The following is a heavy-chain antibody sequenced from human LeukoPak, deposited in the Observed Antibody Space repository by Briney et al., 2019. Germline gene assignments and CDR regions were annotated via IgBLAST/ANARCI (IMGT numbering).Heavy chain of an antibody. CDR2: IKQDGSEK. D-gene: IGHD4-11*01. CDR3: AGDDYKWRDY. J-gene: IGHJ4*02. CDR1: GFTVSSTY. Sequence: GGSLRLSCAASGFTVSSTYMSWVRQAPGKGLEWVANIKQDGSEKYYVDSVKGRSTISRDNAKNSLYLQMNSLRAEDTAVYYCAGDDYKWRDYWGQGTLVTVSS. V-gene: IGHV3-7*01.